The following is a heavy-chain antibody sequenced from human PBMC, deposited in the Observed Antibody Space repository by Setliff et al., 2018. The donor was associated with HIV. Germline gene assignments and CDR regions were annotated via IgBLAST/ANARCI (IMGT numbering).Heavy chain of an antibody. J-gene: IGHJ4*02. CDR1: GVSISSRSYY. CDR2: ISYSGST. Sequence: KASETLSLTCTVSGVSISSRSYYWGWIRQPPGKGLEWIGSISYSGSTYDNPSLKSRVTISVDTSKNQFSLKLSSVTAADTAVYYCAGGPGTTSIDYWAQGTLVTVSS. V-gene: IGHV4-39*01. D-gene: IGHD1-26*01. CDR3: AGGPGTTSIDY.